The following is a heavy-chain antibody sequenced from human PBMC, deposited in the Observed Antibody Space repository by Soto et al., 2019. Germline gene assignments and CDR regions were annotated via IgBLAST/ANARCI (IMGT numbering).Heavy chain of an antibody. Sequence: QVQLQESGPGLVKPSQTLSLTCTVSGGSISSGGYYWSWIRQHPGKGLEWIGYIYYSGSTYYNPSLKSRVTISEDTSKNQFSLKLSSVTAADTAVYYCARGWFGEVGALGMDVWGQGTTVTVSS. CDR2: IYYSGST. CDR1: GGSISSGGYY. V-gene: IGHV4-31*03. J-gene: IGHJ6*02. CDR3: ARGWFGEVGALGMDV. D-gene: IGHD3-10*01.